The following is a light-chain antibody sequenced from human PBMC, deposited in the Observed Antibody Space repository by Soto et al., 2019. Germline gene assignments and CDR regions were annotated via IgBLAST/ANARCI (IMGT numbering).Light chain of an antibody. CDR2: SAF. J-gene: IGKJ1*01. Sequence: EIVLTQSPATLSLSPVEIATLFFMASQSISNNLAWYQQKPGQAPRLVIYSAFTRATGIPARFSGSGSGTEFTLTISSLQSEDFAVYYCQQYNKWPPWTCGQGTKVDIK. CDR1: QSISNN. CDR3: QQYNKWPPWT. V-gene: IGKV3-15*01.